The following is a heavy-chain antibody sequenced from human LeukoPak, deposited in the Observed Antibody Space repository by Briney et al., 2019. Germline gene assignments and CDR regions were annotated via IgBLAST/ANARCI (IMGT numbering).Heavy chain of an antibody. CDR2: IYPGDSDT. Sequence: GESLKISCKGSGYSFTSYWIGWVRQMPGKGLEWMGIIYPGDSDTRYSPSFQGQVTISADKSISTAYLQWSSLKASDTAMYYCARPQWEPADAFDIWGQGTMVTVSS. V-gene: IGHV5-51*01. J-gene: IGHJ3*02. D-gene: IGHD1-26*01. CDR3: ARPQWEPADAFDI. CDR1: GYSFTSYW.